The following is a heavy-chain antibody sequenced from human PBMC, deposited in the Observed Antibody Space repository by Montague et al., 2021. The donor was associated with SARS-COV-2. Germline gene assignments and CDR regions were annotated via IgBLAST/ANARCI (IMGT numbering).Heavy chain of an antibody. Sequence: SLRLSCAGSGFSFIHYNINWVRQAPGKGLEWVSCISGSGGYIYYADSVRGRFTISRDNAKNSLFLEMSSLRADDTAVYYCAKDGEFDPWGQGTLVTVSS. CDR3: AKDGEFDP. J-gene: IGHJ5*02. D-gene: IGHD7-27*01. CDR1: GFSFIHYN. V-gene: IGHV3-21*01. CDR2: ISGSGGYI.